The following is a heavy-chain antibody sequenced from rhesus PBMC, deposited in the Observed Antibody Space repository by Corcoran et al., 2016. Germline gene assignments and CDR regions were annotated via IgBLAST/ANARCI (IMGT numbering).Heavy chain of an antibody. Sequence: QVQLQESGPGLVKPSETLSLTGTVSGASISGYWWSWIRQPPGEGLGWIGEIKGGTGNTNYNPSLQSRVIISRDTSKNQFSLNLNSVTAADTAVYYCASEGWVRRYWGQGALVTVSS. D-gene: IGHD5-24*01. V-gene: IGHV4-80*01. CDR2: IKGGTGNT. CDR1: GASISGYW. J-gene: IGHJ4*01. CDR3: ASEGWVRRY.